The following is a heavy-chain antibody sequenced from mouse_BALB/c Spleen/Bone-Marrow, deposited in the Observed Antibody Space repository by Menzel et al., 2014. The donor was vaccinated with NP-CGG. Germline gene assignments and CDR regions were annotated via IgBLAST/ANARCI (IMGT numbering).Heavy chain of an antibody. CDR2: INPSTGYT. Sequence: QVQLQQSGAELAKPGASVKMSCKASGYTFTSYWMHWVKQRPGQGLEWIGYINPSTGYTEYNQKFKDKATLTADKSSSTAYMQLSSLTSEDSAVYYCARRGYAMDCWSQGTSVTVSS. J-gene: IGHJ4*01. CDR3: ARRGYAMDC. CDR1: GYTFTSYW. V-gene: IGHV1-7*01.